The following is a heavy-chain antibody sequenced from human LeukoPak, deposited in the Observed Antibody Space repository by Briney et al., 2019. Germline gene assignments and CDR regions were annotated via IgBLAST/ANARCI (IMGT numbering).Heavy chain of an antibody. V-gene: IGHV3-23*01. CDR3: ARAQYYSDSTGYYYLHY. J-gene: IGHJ4*02. D-gene: IGHD3-22*01. CDR2: ISASGGST. CDR1: GFTFSSSA. Sequence: GGSLRLSCAASGFTFSSSAMSWVRQVPGKGLEWVSGISASGGSTSYADSVRGRFTISRDNAKNSLYLQTNSLRAEDTAVYYCARAQYYSDSTGYYYLHYWGQGTLVTVSS.